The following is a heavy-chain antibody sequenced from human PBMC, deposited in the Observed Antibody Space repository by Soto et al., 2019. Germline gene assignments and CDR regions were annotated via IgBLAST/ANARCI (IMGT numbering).Heavy chain of an antibody. D-gene: IGHD6-13*01. Sequence: ASVKVSCKASGYTFTSYGISWVRQAPGQGLEWMGWISAYNGNTNYAQKLQGRVTMTTDTSTSTAYMELRSLRSDDTAVYYCATGIAAAGLYYYYGMDVWGQGTTVTVS. CDR1: GYTFTSYG. CDR2: ISAYNGNT. J-gene: IGHJ6*02. V-gene: IGHV1-18*01. CDR3: ATGIAAAGLYYYYGMDV.